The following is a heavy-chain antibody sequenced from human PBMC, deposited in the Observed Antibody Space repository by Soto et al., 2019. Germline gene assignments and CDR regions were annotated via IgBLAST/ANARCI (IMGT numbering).Heavy chain of an antibody. V-gene: IGHV1-8*01. CDR3: ARGREDVYDLWSGSVYYYYYMDV. CDR1: GYTFTSYD. J-gene: IGHJ6*03. CDR2: MNPNSGNT. D-gene: IGHD3-3*01. Sequence: QVQLVQSGAEVKKPGASVKVSCKASGYTFTSYDINWVRQATGQGLEWMGWMNPNSGNTGYAQKFQGRVTMTRNTSIITAYMELSSLRSEDTAVYYCARGREDVYDLWSGSVYYYYYMDVWGKGTTVTVSS.